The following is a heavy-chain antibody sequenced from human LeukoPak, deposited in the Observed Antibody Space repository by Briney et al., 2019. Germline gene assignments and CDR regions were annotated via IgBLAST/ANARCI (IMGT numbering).Heavy chain of an antibody. CDR1: GRSISSYY. J-gene: IGHJ2*01. Sequence: SETLSLTCTVSGRSISSYYWSWIRQPPGKGLEWIGYIYYSGSTTYNPSLKSRVTISVDTSKNQFSLKLSPVTAADTAVYYCARRIWADWYFDLWGRGTLVTVSS. D-gene: IGHD6-19*01. CDR3: ARRIWADWYFDL. CDR2: IYYSGST. V-gene: IGHV4-59*08.